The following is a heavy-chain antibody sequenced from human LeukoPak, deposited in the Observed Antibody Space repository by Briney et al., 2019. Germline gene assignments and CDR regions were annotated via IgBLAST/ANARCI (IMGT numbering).Heavy chain of an antibody. CDR1: GLIFSSYG. V-gene: IGHV3-30*18. J-gene: IGHJ5*02. Sequence: GRSLRLSCAASGLIFSSYGMHWVRQAPGKGLEWVAVISYDGSNKYYADSVKGRFTISRDNSKNTLYLQMNSLRAEDTAVYYCAKDVGRRTTVVNWSDPWGQGTLVTVSS. CDR2: ISYDGSNK. CDR3: AKDVGRRTTVVNWSDP. D-gene: IGHD4-17*01.